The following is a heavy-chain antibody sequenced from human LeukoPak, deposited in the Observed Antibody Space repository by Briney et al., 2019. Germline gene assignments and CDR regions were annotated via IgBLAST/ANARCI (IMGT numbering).Heavy chain of an antibody. V-gene: IGHV4-39*07. CDR3: ARGLTRWLQFGY. D-gene: IGHD5-24*01. CDR1: GGSISSSSYY. Sequence: SETPSLTCTVSGGSISSSSYYWGWIRQPPGKGLEWIGSIYYSGSTNYNPSLKSRVTISVDTSKNQFSLKLSSVTAADTAVYYCARGLTRWLQFGYWGQGTLVTVSS. CDR2: IYYSGST. J-gene: IGHJ4*02.